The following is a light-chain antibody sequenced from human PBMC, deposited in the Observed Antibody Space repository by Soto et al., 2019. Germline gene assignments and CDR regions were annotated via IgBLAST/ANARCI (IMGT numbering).Light chain of an antibody. Sequence: EIVLTQSPGTLSLSPGERATLSCRASQSVSNNYFAWYQQKPGQAPRLLIYGASSRATGIPDRFSGSRSGTDFTLTVSRLEPEDFAVYFCQQYGSSVYTFGQGTKLEIK. V-gene: IGKV3-20*01. J-gene: IGKJ2*01. CDR2: GAS. CDR3: QQYGSSVYT. CDR1: QSVSNNY.